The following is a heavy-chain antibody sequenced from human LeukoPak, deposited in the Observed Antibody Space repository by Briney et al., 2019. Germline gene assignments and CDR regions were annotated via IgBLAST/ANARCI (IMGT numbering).Heavy chain of an antibody. Sequence: GGSLRHSRAASGFTDSSNYMSWVGQAPGKGLEWVSVIYSGGSTYYADSVKGRFTISRDNSKNTLYLQMNSLRAEDTAVYYCARAADYDILTGYYPDAFDIWGQGTMVTVSS. CDR3: ARAADYDILTGYYPDAFDI. J-gene: IGHJ3*02. CDR1: GFTDSSNY. CDR2: IYSGGST. V-gene: IGHV3-66*01. D-gene: IGHD3-9*01.